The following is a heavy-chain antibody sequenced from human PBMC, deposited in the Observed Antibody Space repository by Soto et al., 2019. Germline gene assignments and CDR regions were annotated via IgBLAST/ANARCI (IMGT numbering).Heavy chain of an antibody. V-gene: IGHV3-49*03. CDR3: TSEREYSWNTNWFGP. Sequence: PGGSLRLSCTASGFTFGDYAMGWFRQAPGKGLEWVGFIRSNAYGGTTEYAASVKGRFTISRDDSKSIAYLHMNSLKTEDTAVYYCTSEREYSWNTNWFGPWGQGTLVTVSS. CDR2: IRSNAYGGTT. J-gene: IGHJ5*02. D-gene: IGHD1-20*01. CDR1: GFTFGDYA.